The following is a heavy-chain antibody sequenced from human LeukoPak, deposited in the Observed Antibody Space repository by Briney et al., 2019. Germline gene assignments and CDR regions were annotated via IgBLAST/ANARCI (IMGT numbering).Heavy chain of an antibody. CDR3: ARGHADYSGSWYGRFDY. D-gene: IGHD6-13*01. Sequence: PGGSLRLSCAASGFTFNSYGIHWVRQAPGKGLEWVAVISYDGSNKYYADSVKGRFTISRDNSKNTLYLQMNSLRAEDTAVYYCARGHADYSGSWYGRFDYWGQGTLVIVSS. V-gene: IGHV3-30*03. CDR1: GFTFNSYG. J-gene: IGHJ4*02. CDR2: ISYDGSNK.